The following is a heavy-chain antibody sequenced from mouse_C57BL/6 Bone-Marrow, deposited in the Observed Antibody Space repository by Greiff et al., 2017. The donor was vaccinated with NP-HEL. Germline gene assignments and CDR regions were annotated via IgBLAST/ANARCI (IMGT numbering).Heavy chain of an antibody. V-gene: IGHV5-12*01. D-gene: IGHD1-1*01. J-gene: IGHJ2*01. CDR2: ISNGGGST. CDR1: GFTFSDYY. Sequence: EVQLQQSGGGLVQPGGSLKLSCAASGFTFSDYYMYWVRQTPEKRLEWVAYISNGGGSTYYPDTVKGRFTISRDNAKNTLYLQMSRLKSEDTAMYYCARLGYYYGSSHFDYWGQGTTLTVSS. CDR3: ARLGYYYGSSHFDY.